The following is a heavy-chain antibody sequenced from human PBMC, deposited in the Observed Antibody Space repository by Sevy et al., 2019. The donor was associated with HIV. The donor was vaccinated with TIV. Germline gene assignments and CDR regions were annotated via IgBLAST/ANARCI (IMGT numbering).Heavy chain of an antibody. CDR2: IRNKAGSYTT. CDR3: ATHAGIAAAGRVFDY. D-gene: IGHD6-13*01. J-gene: IGHJ4*02. Sequence: GGSLRLSCAASGFTFSDHYMEWVRQAPGKGLEWVGRIRNKAGSYTTEYAGSVKGRFTISRDDSKNSLYLLMNSLKTEDTAVYYCATHAGIAAAGRVFDYWGQGTLVTVSS. V-gene: IGHV3-72*01. CDR1: GFTFSDHY.